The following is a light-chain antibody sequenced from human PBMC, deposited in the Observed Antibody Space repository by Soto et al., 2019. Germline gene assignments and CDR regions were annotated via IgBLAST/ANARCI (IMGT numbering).Light chain of an antibody. CDR2: EGS. CDR3: SSYAGAVV. CDR1: SSDVGSYNL. J-gene: IGLJ2*01. V-gene: IGLV2-23*01. Sequence: QSALTQPASVSGSPGQSITISCTGTSSDVGSYNLVSWYQHHPGKAPKLMIYEGSNRPSGVSTRFSGSKSGNTASLTISGLQAGDGADFYCSSYAGAVVFGGGTKVAVL.